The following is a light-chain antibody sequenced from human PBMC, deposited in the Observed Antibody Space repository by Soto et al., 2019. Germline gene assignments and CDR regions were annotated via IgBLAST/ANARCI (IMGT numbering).Light chain of an antibody. J-gene: IGKJ2*03. CDR3: QQYGSSPRYS. Sequence: DSVLTQSPGTLSLSPGERATLSCRASQSVDSSYLAWYQQKPGQAPRLVIHAVSRRATGIPDRFSGSGSGTDFTLTISRLEPEDFAEYYCQQYGSSPRYSFGQGTKLEIK. CDR1: QSVDSSY. V-gene: IGKV3-20*01. CDR2: AVS.